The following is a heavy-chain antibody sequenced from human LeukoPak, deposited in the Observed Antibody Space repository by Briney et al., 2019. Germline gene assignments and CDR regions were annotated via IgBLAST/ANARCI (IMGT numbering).Heavy chain of an antibody. CDR1: GGTFSSYA. D-gene: IGHD3-3*01. CDR3: ARGLRFLEWLSRDYYYYMDV. Sequence: ASVKVSCKASGGTFSSYAISWVRQAPGQGLEWMGRIIPILGIANYAQKFQGRVTITADESTSTAYMELSSLRSEDTAVYYCARGLRFLEWLSRDYYYYMDVWGKGTTVTVSS. CDR2: IIPILGIA. J-gene: IGHJ6*03. V-gene: IGHV1-69*04.